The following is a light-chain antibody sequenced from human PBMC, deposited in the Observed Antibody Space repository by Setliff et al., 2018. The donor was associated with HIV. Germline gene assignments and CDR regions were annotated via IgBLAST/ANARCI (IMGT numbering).Light chain of an antibody. CDR3: SSYTSSSTVVI. V-gene: IGLV2-14*01. J-gene: IGLJ2*01. CDR2: EVS. Sequence: QSALTQPASVSGSPGQSITISCTGSSGDIGGYNYVSWYQLHPGKAPKLMIYEVSNRPSGVSNRFSGSKSVNTASLTISGLQAEDEADYYCSSYTSSSTVVIFGGGTKVTVL. CDR1: SGDIGGYNY.